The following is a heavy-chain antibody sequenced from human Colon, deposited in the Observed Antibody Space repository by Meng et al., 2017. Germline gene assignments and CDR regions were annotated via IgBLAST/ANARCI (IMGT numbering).Heavy chain of an antibody. CDR1: GATINSGGYF. J-gene: IGHJ2*01. D-gene: IGHD2-2*01. CDR2: IDDSGTT. CDR3: ARQVGKYWYFDV. V-gene: IGHV4-31*01. Sequence: VQLQESGPGLVKPSQTLSLPCTVSGATINSGGYFWTWIRQLPGKGLEWIGYIDDSGTTKYNPSLKNSLTISRDTSKNEFSLKLGSVTAADTAVYYCARQVGKYWYFDVWGRGTLVTVSS.